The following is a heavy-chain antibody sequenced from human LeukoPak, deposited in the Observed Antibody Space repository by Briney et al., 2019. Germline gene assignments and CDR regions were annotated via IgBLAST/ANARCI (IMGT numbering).Heavy chain of an antibody. CDR3: ARVRYSYGDRPWGFDP. J-gene: IGHJ5*02. CDR1: GGSISSSSYY. CDR2: IYYSGSS. D-gene: IGHD5-18*01. V-gene: IGHV4-39*01. Sequence: PSETLSLTCTVSGGSISSSSYYWGWIRQPPGTGLEWIGSIYYSGSSYYNPSLKSRVTISVDTSKSQFSLKLSSVTAADTAVYYCARVRYSYGDRPWGFDPWGQGTLVTVSS.